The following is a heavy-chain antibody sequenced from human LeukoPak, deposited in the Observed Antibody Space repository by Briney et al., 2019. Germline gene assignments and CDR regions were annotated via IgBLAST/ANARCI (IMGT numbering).Heavy chain of an antibody. Sequence: GESLKISCKGSGYSFTSYWISWVRQMPGKGLEWMGNIDPSDSYPNYSPSFQGHVTISSDKSISTAYLQWSSLKASDTAVYYCARDPASNTYYYYGMDVWGQGTTVTVSS. J-gene: IGHJ6*02. V-gene: IGHV5-10-1*01. CDR1: GYSFTSYW. CDR2: IDPSDSYP. CDR3: ARDPASNTYYYYGMDV.